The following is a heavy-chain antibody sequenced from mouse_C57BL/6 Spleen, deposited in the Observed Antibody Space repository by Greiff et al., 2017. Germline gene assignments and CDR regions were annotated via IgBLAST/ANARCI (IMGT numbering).Heavy chain of an antibody. Sequence: VQRVESGAELVKPGASVKISCKASGYAFSSYWMNWVKQRPGKGLEWIGQNYPGDGDTNYNGKFKGKATLTADKSSSTAYMQLSSLTSEDSAVYFCARDYGSRSWYFDVWGTGTTVTVSS. J-gene: IGHJ1*03. V-gene: IGHV1-80*01. D-gene: IGHD1-1*01. CDR1: GYAFSSYW. CDR2: NYPGDGDT. CDR3: ARDYGSRSWYFDV.